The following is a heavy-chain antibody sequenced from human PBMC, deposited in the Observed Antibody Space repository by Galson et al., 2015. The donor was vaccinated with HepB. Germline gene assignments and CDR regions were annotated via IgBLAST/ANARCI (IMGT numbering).Heavy chain of an antibody. CDR2: ISYDGSNK. CDR3: AKQHVTYYYDSSGYYDDAFDI. Sequence: SLRLSCAASGFTFSNFAMHWVRQAPGKGLEWVAVISYDGSNKYYADSVKGRFTISRDNSKNTLFLQMNSLRAEDTAVYYCAKQHVTYYYDSSGYYDDAFDIWGQGTMVTVSS. CDR1: GFTFSNFA. V-gene: IGHV3-30-3*02. J-gene: IGHJ3*02. D-gene: IGHD3-22*01.